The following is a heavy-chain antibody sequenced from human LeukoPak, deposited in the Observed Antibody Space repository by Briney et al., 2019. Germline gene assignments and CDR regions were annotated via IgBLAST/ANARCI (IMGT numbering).Heavy chain of an antibody. CDR3: TTGLLTTDAFDI. Sequence: GGSLRLSCAASGFTFSSYAMSWVRQAPGKGLEWVSRIKSKTDGGTTDYAAPVKGRFTISRDDSKNTLYLQMNSLKTEDTAVYYCTTGLLTTDAFDIWGQGTMVTVSS. CDR2: IKSKTDGGTT. CDR1: GFTFSSYA. V-gene: IGHV3-15*01. D-gene: IGHD4-17*01. J-gene: IGHJ3*02.